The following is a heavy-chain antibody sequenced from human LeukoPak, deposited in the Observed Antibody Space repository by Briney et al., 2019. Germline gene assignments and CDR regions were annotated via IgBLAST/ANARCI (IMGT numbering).Heavy chain of an antibody. CDR3: ARSYDSSGYHWVINWFDP. CDR2: IYYSGST. D-gene: IGHD3-22*01. Sequence: SETLSLTCTVSGGSISSSSYYWGWIRQPPGKGLEWIESIYYSGSTYYNPSLKSRVTISVDTSKNQFSLKLSSVTAADTAVYYCARSYDSSGYHWVINWFDPWGQGTLVTVSS. CDR1: GGSISSSSYY. J-gene: IGHJ5*02. V-gene: IGHV4-39*01.